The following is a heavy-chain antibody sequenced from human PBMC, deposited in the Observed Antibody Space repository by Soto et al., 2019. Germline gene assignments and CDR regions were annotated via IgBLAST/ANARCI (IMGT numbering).Heavy chain of an antibody. CDR2: ISSSGTAF. D-gene: IGHD1-1*01. CDR1: GFTFSSYE. CDR3: APEPTGLDV. J-gene: IGHJ6*02. V-gene: IGHV3-48*03. Sequence: EVQVVESGGDLVQPGGSLRLSCAASGFTFSSYEMNWVRQAPGRGLEWISYISSSGTAFYYADSVRGRFTISRDNAKNSVYLQMNSLRVEDTAVYYCAPEPTGLDVRGQGTTVTVCS.